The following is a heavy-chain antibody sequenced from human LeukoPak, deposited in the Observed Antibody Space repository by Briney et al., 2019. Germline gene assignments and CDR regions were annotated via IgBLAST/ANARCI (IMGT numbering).Heavy chain of an antibody. Sequence: PSETLSLTCAVSGYSISSGYYWGWIRQPPGKGLEWIGSIYHSGSTYYNPSLKSRVTISVDTSKNQFSLKLSSVTTADTAVYYCARRVVRDYYYYMDVWGKGTTVTVSS. CDR2: IYHSGST. J-gene: IGHJ6*03. CDR1: GYSISSGYY. CDR3: ARRVVRDYYYYMDV. V-gene: IGHV4-38-2*01. D-gene: IGHD3-3*01.